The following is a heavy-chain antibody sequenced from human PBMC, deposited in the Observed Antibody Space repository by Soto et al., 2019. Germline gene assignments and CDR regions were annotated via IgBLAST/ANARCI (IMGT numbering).Heavy chain of an antibody. V-gene: IGHV4-4*02. D-gene: IGHD2-21*02. CDR2: IYHSGIT. J-gene: IGHJ4*02. CDR1: GGSISSSNW. Sequence: SETLSLTCAVSGGSISSSNWWSWVRQPPGKGLEWIGEIYHSGITNYNPSLKSRVTISVDKSKNQFSLKLSSVTAADTAVYYCARDPGRAYCGGDCYSGVFFYWGQGTLVTVSS. CDR3: ARDPGRAYCGGDCYSGVFFY.